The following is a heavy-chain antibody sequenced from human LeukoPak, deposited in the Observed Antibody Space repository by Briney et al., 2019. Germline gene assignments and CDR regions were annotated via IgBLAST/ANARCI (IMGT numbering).Heavy chain of an antibody. CDR2: ISGSGGST. D-gene: IGHD6-13*01. V-gene: IGHV3-23*01. CDR3: ARGDKQLVFNRNKGGFDP. CDR1: GFTFSSYA. J-gene: IGHJ5*02. Sequence: GGSLRLSCAASGFTFSSYAMSWVRQAPGKGLEWVSAISGSGGSTYYADSVKGRFTISRDNSKNTLYLQMNSLRTEDTAVYYCARGDKQLVFNRNKGGFDPWGQGTLATVSS.